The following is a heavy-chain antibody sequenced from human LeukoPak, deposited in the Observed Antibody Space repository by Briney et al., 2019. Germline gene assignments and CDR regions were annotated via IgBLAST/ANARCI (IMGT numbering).Heavy chain of an antibody. CDR3: AKDRRAVAGNWFDP. CDR2: ISGSGGST. J-gene: IGHJ5*02. Sequence: EGSLRLSCAASGFTFSSYEMNWVRQAPGKGLEWVSAISGSGGSTYYADSVKGRFTISRDNSKNTLYLQMNSLRAEDTAVYYCAKDRRAVAGNWFDPWGQGTLVTVSS. D-gene: IGHD6-19*01. V-gene: IGHV3-23*01. CDR1: GFTFSSYE.